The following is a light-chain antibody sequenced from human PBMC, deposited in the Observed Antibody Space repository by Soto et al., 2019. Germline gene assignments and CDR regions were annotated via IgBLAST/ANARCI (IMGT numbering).Light chain of an antibody. CDR3: QQYAISPWT. J-gene: IGKJ1*01. V-gene: IGKV3-20*01. CDR1: QSLSSNF. Sequence: EVVLTQSPATLSLYPGERATLSCRASQSLSSNFLAWYQQKPGQPPRLLIYDSSTRATGFPDRFSGSGSGTDFTLTIIRLEPEDFAMYYCQQYAISPWTRGPGTK. CDR2: DSS.